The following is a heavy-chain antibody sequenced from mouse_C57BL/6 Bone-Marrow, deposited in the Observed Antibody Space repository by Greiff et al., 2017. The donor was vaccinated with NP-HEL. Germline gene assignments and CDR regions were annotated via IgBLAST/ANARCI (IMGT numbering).Heavy chain of an antibody. Sequence: VQLQQSGPGLVQPSQSLSITCTVSGFSLTSYGVHWVRQSPGKGLEWLGVLWSGGSTDYNAAFISRLSISKDNSKSQVFFKMNSLQADDTAIYYCARVFYDGYPAWFAYWGQGTLVTVSA. CDR1: GFSLTSYG. J-gene: IGHJ3*01. V-gene: IGHV2-2*01. CDR2: LWSGGST. D-gene: IGHD2-3*01. CDR3: ARVFYDGYPAWFAY.